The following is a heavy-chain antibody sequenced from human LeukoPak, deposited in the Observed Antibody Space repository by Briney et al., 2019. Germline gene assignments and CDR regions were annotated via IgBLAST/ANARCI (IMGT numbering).Heavy chain of an antibody. D-gene: IGHD3-22*01. V-gene: IGHV4-59*01. J-gene: IGHJ4*02. CDR1: GGCISSYY. Sequence: SETLSLTCTVSGGCISSYYWSWIRQPPGKGLEWIRFIYYSGSTNYNPSLKSRVTISVDTSKNQFSLKLSSVTAADTAVYYCARENNLSGYKRPLDYWGQGTLVTVSS. CDR3: ARENNLSGYKRPLDY. CDR2: IYYSGST.